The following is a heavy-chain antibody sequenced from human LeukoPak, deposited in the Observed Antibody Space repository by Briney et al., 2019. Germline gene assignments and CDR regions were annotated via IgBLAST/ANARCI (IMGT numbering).Heavy chain of an antibody. CDR2: ISGSDAGT. Sequence: GGSLRLSCAASGFTFRRYGMSWVRQAPGKGLEWVSAISGSDAGTYYADSVKGRFTISRDNSKNTLYLQMNRLRAEDTAVYYCARDPGGYYDYWGQGTLVTVSS. CDR3: ARDPGGYYDY. CDR1: GFTFRRYG. J-gene: IGHJ4*02. V-gene: IGHV3-23*01. D-gene: IGHD3-22*01.